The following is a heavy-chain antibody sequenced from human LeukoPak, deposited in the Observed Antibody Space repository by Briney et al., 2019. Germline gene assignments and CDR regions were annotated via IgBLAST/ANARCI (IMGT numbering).Heavy chain of an antibody. Sequence: SETLSLTCTVSGGSISSYYWSWIRQPAGKGLEWIGRIYTSGSTNYNPSLKSRVTISVDTSKNQFSLKLSSVTAADTAVYYCARSPRLLWFGENWFDPWGQGTLVTVSS. CDR2: IYTSGST. CDR3: ARSPRLLWFGENWFDP. CDR1: GGSISSYY. D-gene: IGHD3-10*01. V-gene: IGHV4-4*07. J-gene: IGHJ5*02.